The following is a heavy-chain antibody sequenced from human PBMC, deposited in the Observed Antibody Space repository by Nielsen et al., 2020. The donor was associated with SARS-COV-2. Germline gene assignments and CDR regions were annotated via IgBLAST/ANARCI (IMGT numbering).Heavy chain of an antibody. V-gene: IGHV1-8*02. CDR1: GYSFTSYE. D-gene: IGHD3-9*01. CDR2: MNPNSGNT. CDR3: ASCKGDGKYFDCEGFDS. J-gene: IGHJ4*02. Sequence: ASVKVSCKASGYSFTSYEINWVRQATGQGLEWMGWMNPNSGNTGYAQKFQGRVTMTRSTSTSTAYMELHSLGSEDTAVYYCASCKGDGKYFDCEGFDSWGRGTLVTVSS.